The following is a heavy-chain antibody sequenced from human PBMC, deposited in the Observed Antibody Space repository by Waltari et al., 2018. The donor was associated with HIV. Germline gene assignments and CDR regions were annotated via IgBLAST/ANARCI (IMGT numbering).Heavy chain of an antibody. J-gene: IGHJ4*02. CDR3: AKGGTVTTDYFNY. V-gene: IGHV3-9*01. CDR2: ISWNSGTI. Sequence: EVQLVESGGGLVQPGRSLRLSCAASGFFFHDYAMHWVRQAPGKGLDGVSGISWNSGTIYYADSVRGRFTISRDNAKNSLYLQMNSLRAEDTAFYYCAKGGTVTTDYFNYWGQGTLVTVSS. CDR1: GFFFHDYA. D-gene: IGHD4-17*01.